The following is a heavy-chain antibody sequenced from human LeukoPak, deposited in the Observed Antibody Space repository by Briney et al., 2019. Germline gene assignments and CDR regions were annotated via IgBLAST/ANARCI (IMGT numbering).Heavy chain of an antibody. J-gene: IGHJ4*02. Sequence: PSETLSLTCAVYGGSFSGYYWSWIRQPPGKGLEWIGEINHSGSTNYNPSLKSRVTISVDTSKNQFSLKLSSVTAADTAVYYCARGLGSSSGYSLDYWGQATLVTVSS. CDR1: GGSFSGYY. CDR2: INHSGST. V-gene: IGHV4-34*01. CDR3: ARGLGSSSGYSLDY. D-gene: IGHD3-22*01.